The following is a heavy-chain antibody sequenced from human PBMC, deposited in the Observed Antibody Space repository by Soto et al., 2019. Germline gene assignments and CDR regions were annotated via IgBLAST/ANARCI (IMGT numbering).Heavy chain of an antibody. CDR2: SFFTGSA. Sequence: SETLSLTCPVSGGSVSTGSYDWSWIRQPPGKGLEWIGKSFFTGSAHYNPSLRNRVTMSVDTSKDQFALTRTSVTAADTAVYYGARDGHGMDVWGQGTTVTVSS. J-gene: IGHJ6*01. CDR3: ARDGHGMDV. V-gene: IGHV4-61*01. CDR1: GGSVSTGSYD.